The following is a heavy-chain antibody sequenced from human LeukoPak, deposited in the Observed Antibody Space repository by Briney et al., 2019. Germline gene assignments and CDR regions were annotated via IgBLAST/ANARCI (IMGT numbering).Heavy chain of an antibody. CDR3: ASAGYKYPFDP. Sequence: PSETLSLTCTVSGGSISSGSYYWSWIRQPAGKGLEWIGYIYYSGSTNYNPSLKSRVTISVDTSKNQFSLKLSSVTAADTAVYYCASAGYKYPFDPWGQGTLVTVSS. J-gene: IGHJ5*02. CDR1: GGSISSGSYY. D-gene: IGHD5-24*01. CDR2: IYYSGST. V-gene: IGHV4-61*10.